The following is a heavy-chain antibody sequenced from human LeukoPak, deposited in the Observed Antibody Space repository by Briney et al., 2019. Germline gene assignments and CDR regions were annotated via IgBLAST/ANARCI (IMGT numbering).Heavy chain of an antibody. J-gene: IGHJ6*02. Sequence: PGGSLRLSCAASGFTFSSYSMNWVRQAPGKGLEWVSSISSSSSYIYYADSVKGRFTISRDNAKNSLYLQMNSLRAEDTAVYYCARDKGITMVRGVRGMDVWGQGTTVTVSS. CDR3: ARDKGITMVRGVRGMDV. D-gene: IGHD3-10*01. V-gene: IGHV3-21*01. CDR2: ISSSSSYI. CDR1: GFTFSSYS.